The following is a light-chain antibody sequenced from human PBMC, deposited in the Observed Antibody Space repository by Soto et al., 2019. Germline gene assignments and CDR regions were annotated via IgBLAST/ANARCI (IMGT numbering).Light chain of an antibody. CDR3: QQRNIGTPVT. Sequence: FVFTDSLATISLYTLERSTLSFISSPSVTNYLAWYQQKPGQPPRLLIYGAFNRAAGIPARFSGSGSGTDFTLTISSLEPEDSAGYYCQQRNIGTPVTFGQGTRLEIK. CDR1: PSVTNY. V-gene: IGKV3-11*01. J-gene: IGKJ5*01. CDR2: GAF.